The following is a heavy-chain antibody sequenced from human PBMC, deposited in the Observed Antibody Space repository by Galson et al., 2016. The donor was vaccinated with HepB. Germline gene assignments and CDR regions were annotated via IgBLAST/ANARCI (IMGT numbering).Heavy chain of an antibody. CDR3: ARELVTFAFDI. D-gene: IGHD3-9*01. V-gene: IGHV6-1*01. CDR2: TYYRSKWYN. Sequence: NWIRQSPSRGLEWPGRTYYRSKWYNDYAVSVKSRITINPDTLKNQFSLQLNSVTPEDTAVYYCARELVTFAFDIWGQGTMVTVSS. J-gene: IGHJ3*02.